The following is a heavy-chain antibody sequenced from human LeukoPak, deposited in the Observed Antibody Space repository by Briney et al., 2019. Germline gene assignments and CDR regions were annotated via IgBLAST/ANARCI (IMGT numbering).Heavy chain of an antibody. CDR1: GGTFSSYA. D-gene: IGHD2-2*01. V-gene: IGHV1-69*13. CDR2: IIPIFGTA. Sequence: SAKVSCKASGGTFSSYAISWVRQAPGQGLEWMGGIIPIFGTANYAQKFQGRVTITADESTSTAYMELSSLRSEDTAVYYCARGQIVVVPAAMGYGWFDPWGQGTLVTVSS. CDR3: ARGQIVVVPAAMGYGWFDP. J-gene: IGHJ5*02.